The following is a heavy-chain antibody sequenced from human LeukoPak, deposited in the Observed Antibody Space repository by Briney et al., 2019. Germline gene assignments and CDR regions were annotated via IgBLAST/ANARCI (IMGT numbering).Heavy chain of an antibody. CDR1: GYSFTSNW. V-gene: IGHV5-51*01. J-gene: IGHJ3*02. CDR3: ARPYRSGWLYAFDI. CDR2: IYPGDSDT. D-gene: IGHD6-19*01. Sequence: ESLKISCEGSGYSFTSNWIGWVRQMPGKGLEWMGIIYPGDSDTRYSPSFQGQVTISADKSISTAYLQWSSLKASDTAMYYCARPYRSGWLYAFDIWGQGTMVIVSS.